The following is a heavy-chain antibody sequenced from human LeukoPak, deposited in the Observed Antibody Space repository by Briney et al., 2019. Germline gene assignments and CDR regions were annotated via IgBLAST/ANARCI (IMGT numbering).Heavy chain of an antibody. Sequence: PGGSLRLSCAASGFTFSSYWMHWVRQAPGKGLVWVSRINSDGSSTSYADSVKGRFTISRDNAKNTLYLQMNSLRAEDTAVYYCASSQTGYRVDKWGQGTLVTVSS. V-gene: IGHV3-74*01. J-gene: IGHJ4*02. CDR3: ASSQTGYRVDK. D-gene: IGHD5-18*01. CDR1: GFTFSSYW. CDR2: INSDGSST.